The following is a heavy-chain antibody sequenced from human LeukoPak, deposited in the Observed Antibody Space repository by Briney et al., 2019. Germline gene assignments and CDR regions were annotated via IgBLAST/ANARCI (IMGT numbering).Heavy chain of an antibody. V-gene: IGHV3-74*01. Sequence: GGSLRLSCAVSGFTFSSYWMHWVRQAPGKGLVWVSRINSDGTETHYADSVQGRFIISRDNAKNTLYLQMNSLRVEDTAVYYCGRLNEAESHWGQGALVTVSS. CDR2: INSDGTET. J-gene: IGHJ4*02. D-gene: IGHD1-1*01. CDR3: GRLNEAESH. CDR1: GFTFSSYW.